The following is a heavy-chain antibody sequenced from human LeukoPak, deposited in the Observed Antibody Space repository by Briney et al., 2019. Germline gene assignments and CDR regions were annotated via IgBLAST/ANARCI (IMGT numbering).Heavy chain of an antibody. Sequence: GGSLRLSCAASGFTFSNYHMNWVRQAPGKGLEWVSYISRSTTTLYYADSVRGRFSISRDNAQKSLYLQMNSLTAEDTAVYYCARDLVAVPASPNYFDYWGHGTLVTVSS. CDR3: ARDLVAVPASPNYFDY. CDR2: ISRSTTTL. J-gene: IGHJ4*01. D-gene: IGHD5-12*01. CDR1: GFTFSNYH. V-gene: IGHV3-48*01.